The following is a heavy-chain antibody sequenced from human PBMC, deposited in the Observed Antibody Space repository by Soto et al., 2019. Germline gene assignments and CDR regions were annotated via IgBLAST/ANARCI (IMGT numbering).Heavy chain of an antibody. V-gene: IGHV3-23*01. CDR2: ISGIGGTT. Sequence: PGGSLRLSCAASGFTFSIYAMNWVRQAPGKVLERVSLISGIGGTTHYAGSVEGRFTTSRDNCKNTLYLEMDSLRAEDTAVYYCAKVVKYDVLTGYYKGPDYYGMDVWVQGTTVTVSS. D-gene: IGHD3-9*01. CDR1: GFTFSIYA. CDR3: AKVVKYDVLTGYYKGPDYYGMDV. J-gene: IGHJ6*01.